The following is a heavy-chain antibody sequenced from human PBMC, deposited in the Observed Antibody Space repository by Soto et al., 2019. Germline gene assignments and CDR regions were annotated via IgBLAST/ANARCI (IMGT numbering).Heavy chain of an antibody. CDR1: GGSITSSSHF. D-gene: IGHD6-25*01. CDR2: IYFTGNT. J-gene: IGHJ5*02. CDR3: PGQTFTIAAASYGRSNWFDP. Sequence: SETLSLTCTVSGGSITSSSHFWGWVRQPPGKGLEWIGTIYFTGNTYYTPSLKSRLTMSIDTSKNEFSLRLNSVTAADTAVYYCPGQTFTIAAASYGRSNWFDPWGPGTLVTVSS. V-gene: IGHV4-39*01.